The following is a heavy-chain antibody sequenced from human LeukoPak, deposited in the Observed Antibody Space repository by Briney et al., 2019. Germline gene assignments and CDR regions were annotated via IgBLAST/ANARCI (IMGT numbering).Heavy chain of an antibody. V-gene: IGHV4-38-2*02. CDR2: IYHSGST. CDR1: DYSISSSYY. CDR3: ASDRSSWNPGAPY. J-gene: IGHJ4*02. D-gene: IGHD6-13*01. Sequence: SETLSLTCTVSDYSISSSYYWGWIRQPPGQGLEWFGIIYHSGSTYYNPSLKSRVTISVDTSKNQFSLKLTSVTAADTAVYYCASDRSSWNPGAPYWGQGTLVTVSS.